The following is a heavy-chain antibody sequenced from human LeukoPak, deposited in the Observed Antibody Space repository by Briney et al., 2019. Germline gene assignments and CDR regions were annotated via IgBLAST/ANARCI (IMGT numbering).Heavy chain of an antibody. CDR2: IGGSGGST. D-gene: IGHD2-2*01. J-gene: IGHJ4*02. V-gene: IGHV3-23*01. Sequence: PGGSLRLSCAASGFTFSSYAMSWVRQAPGKGLEWVSAIGGSGGSTYYADSVKGRFTISRDNSKNTLYLQMNSLRAEDTAVYYCAKDGDIVVVPAAYYFDYWGQGTLVTVSS. CDR1: GFTFSSYA. CDR3: AKDGDIVVVPAAYYFDY.